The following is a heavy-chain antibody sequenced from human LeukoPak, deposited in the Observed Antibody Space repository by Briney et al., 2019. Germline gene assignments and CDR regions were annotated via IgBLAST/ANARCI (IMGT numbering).Heavy chain of an antibody. CDR1: GESISGFY. V-gene: IGHV4-59*12. Sequence: SETLSLTCTVSGESISGFYWTWIRQPPGKGLEWIGYIYYSGSTYYNPSLKSRVTISVDTSKNQFSLKLSSVTAADTAVYYCARDPFMITFGGVIANTPTDFDYWGQGTLVTVSS. D-gene: IGHD3-16*02. CDR2: IYYSGST. J-gene: IGHJ4*02. CDR3: ARDPFMITFGGVIANTPTDFDY.